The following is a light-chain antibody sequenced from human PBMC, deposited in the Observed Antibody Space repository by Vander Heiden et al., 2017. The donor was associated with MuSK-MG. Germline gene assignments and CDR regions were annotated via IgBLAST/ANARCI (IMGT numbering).Light chain of an antibody. CDR3: QQDSTSRL. V-gene: IGKV3-20*01. Sequence: EIVLTPSPGTLSLSPGESATLSCRASQIVNIIYLAWYQQKSGQAPRLLIYGASSRATGIPDRFSGSGSGTDFTLTISRLEPEDFAVYYCQQDSTSRLFGGGTKVEIK. J-gene: IGKJ4*01. CDR1: QIVNIIY. CDR2: GAS.